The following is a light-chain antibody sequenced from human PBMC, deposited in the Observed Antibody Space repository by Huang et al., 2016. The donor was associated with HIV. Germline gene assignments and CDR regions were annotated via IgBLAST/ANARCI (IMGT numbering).Light chain of an antibody. J-gene: IGKJ1*01. CDR3: QQVYSTPWT. Sequence: DIQMTQSPSSLSASVGDRVTITCRASQSINSYLNWYQQKPEKAPKLLIYAASSLQSGVPSRFSGSGSGTDFTLTISSLQPEDFATYSCQQVYSTPWTFGQGTKVEIK. V-gene: IGKV1-39*01. CDR2: AAS. CDR1: QSINSY.